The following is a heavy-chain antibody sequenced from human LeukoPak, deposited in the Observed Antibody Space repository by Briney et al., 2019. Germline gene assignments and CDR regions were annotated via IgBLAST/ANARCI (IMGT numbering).Heavy chain of an antibody. Sequence: ASVKVSCKASGGTFSSYAISWVRQAPGQGLEWMGRIIPILGIANYAQKFQGRVTITADKSTSTAYMELSSLRSEDTAVYYCARDRGPYCSSTSCYYNWFDPWGQGTLVTVSS. V-gene: IGHV1-69*04. J-gene: IGHJ5*02. CDR3: ARDRGPYCSSTSCYYNWFDP. D-gene: IGHD2-2*01. CDR2: IIPILGIA. CDR1: GGTFSSYA.